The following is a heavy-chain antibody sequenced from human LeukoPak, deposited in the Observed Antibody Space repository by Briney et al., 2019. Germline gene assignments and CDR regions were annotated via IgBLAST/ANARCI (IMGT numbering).Heavy chain of an antibody. D-gene: IGHD5-12*01. V-gene: IGHV1-2*02. CDR1: GYTFTGYY. CDR3: ARDLISRYSGYDYDPFFADDY. CDR2: SNPNSGGT. Sequence: GASVKVSCKASGYTFTGYYMHWVRQAPGQGLEWMGWSNPNSGGTNYAQKFQGRVTMTRDTSISTAYMELSRLRSDDTAVYYCARDLISRYSGYDYDPFFADDYWGQGTLVTVSS. J-gene: IGHJ4*02.